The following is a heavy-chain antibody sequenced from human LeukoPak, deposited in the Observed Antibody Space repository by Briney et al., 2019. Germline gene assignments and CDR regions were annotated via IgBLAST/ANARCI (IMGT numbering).Heavy chain of an antibody. CDR2: ISYDGSNK. J-gene: IGHJ6*02. CDR1: GFTFSSYG. D-gene: IGHD5-12*01. Sequence: PGRSLRLSCAASGFTFSSYGMHWVRQAPGKGLEWVAVISYDGSNKYYADSVKGRFTISRDNSNNTLYLQMNSLRAEDTAVYYCAKDRGYSGYGHYYYGMDVWGQGTTVTVSS. V-gene: IGHV3-30*18. CDR3: AKDRGYSGYGHYYYGMDV.